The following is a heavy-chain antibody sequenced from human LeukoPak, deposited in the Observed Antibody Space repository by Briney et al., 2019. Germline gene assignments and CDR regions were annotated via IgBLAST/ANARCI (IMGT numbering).Heavy chain of an antibody. CDR3: ARVASGSYSFDY. V-gene: IGHV3-21*01. CDR2: ISSSSSYI. J-gene: IGHJ4*02. D-gene: IGHD1-26*01. CDR1: GFTFSSYS. Sequence: GGSLRLSCAASGFTFSSYSTNWVRQAPGKGLEWVSSISSSSSYIYYADSVKGRFTISRDNAKNSLYLQMNSLRAEDTAVYYCARVASGSYSFDYWGQGTLVTVSS.